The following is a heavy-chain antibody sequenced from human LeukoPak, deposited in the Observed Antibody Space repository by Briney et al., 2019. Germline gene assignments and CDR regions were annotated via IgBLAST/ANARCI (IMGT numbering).Heavy chain of an antibody. Sequence: SETLSLTCAVYGGPFSGYYWSWIRQPPGKGLEWIGEINHSGSTNYNPSLKSRVTISVDTSKNQFSLKLSSVTAADTAVYYCARGEGYCSGGSCYFSRYWGQGTLVTVSS. J-gene: IGHJ4*02. CDR1: GGPFSGYY. V-gene: IGHV4-34*01. D-gene: IGHD2-15*01. CDR3: ARGEGYCSGGSCYFSRY. CDR2: INHSGST.